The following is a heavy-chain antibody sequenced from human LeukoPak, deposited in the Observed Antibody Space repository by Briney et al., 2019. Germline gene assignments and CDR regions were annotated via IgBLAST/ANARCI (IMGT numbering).Heavy chain of an antibody. V-gene: IGHV4-4*07. Sequence: SETLSLTCTVSGGSISSYYWSWIRQPAGKGLEWIGRIYTSGSTHYDPSLKSRVTMSVDTSKNQFSLKLSSVTAADTAVYYCARDVRKGWFREHRGAFDIWGQGTMVTVSS. CDR1: GGSISSYY. D-gene: IGHD3-10*01. J-gene: IGHJ3*02. CDR3: ARDVRKGWFREHRGAFDI. CDR2: IYTSGST.